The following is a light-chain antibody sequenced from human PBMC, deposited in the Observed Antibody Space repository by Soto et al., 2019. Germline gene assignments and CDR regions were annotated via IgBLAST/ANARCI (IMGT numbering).Light chain of an antibody. V-gene: IGLV2-14*03. CDR1: SSDVGGYDY. CDR3: SSYTSSSTPYV. J-gene: IGLJ1*01. CDR2: DVG. Sequence: QSVLTQPASVSGSPGQSITISCTGTSSDVGGYDYVSWYQQYPGKAPKLMIYDVGDRPSGVSNRFSGSKSGNTASLTISGLQAEDEADYYCSSYTSSSTPYVFGTGTKVTVL.